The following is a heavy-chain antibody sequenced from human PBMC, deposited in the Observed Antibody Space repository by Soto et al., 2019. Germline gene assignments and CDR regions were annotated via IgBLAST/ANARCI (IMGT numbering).Heavy chain of an antibody. CDR1: GYTFTSYD. V-gene: IGHV1-8*01. D-gene: IGHD3-10*01. CDR3: ARANRGDSIETKDYCYYMDV. Sequence: VASVKVSCKASGYTFTSYDINWVRQAPGQGLEWMGWMNPNSGNTGSAQMFQGRVTMTRNTPISTAYMELSSLRSEDTAVYYCARANRGDSIETKDYCYYMDVWGTGTTVTVSS. J-gene: IGHJ6*03. CDR2: MNPNSGNT.